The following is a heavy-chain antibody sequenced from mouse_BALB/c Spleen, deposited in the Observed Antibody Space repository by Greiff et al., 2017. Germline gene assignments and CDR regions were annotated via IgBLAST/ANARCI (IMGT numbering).Heavy chain of an antibody. CDR2: ISSGGSYT. V-gene: IGHV5-6*02. J-gene: IGHJ3*01. D-gene: IGHD1-1*01. CDR3: ARSASGSSWFAY. CDR1: GFTFSSYG. Sequence: DVKLVESGGDLVKPGGSLKLSCAASGFTFSSYGISWVRQTPDKRLEWVATISSGGSYTYYPDSVKGRFTISRDNAKNTLYLQMSSLKSEDTAMYYCARSASGSSWFAYWGQGTLVTVSA.